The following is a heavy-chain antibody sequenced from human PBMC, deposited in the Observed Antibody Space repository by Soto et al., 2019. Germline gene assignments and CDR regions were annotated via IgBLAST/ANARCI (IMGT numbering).Heavy chain of an antibody. CDR1: GSTFINYY. V-gene: IGHV1-2*02. J-gene: IGHJ4*02. CDR3: ARQLAYCGGDCFTEPIEY. Sequence: QAQLVQSGAEVKKPGASVKVSCKTSGSTFINYYIHWVRQAPGQGLEWMGWVNPRSGDTNYAQKFQGRVTMTRDTSISTAYMELSSLRSDDTAVFYCARQLAYCGGDCFTEPIEYWGQGTLVTVSS. D-gene: IGHD2-21*02. CDR2: VNPRSGDT.